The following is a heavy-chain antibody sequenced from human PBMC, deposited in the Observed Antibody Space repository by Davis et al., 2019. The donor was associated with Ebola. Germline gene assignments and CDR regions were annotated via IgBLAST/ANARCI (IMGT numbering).Heavy chain of an antibody. J-gene: IGHJ4*02. CDR3: AKVSTLRYFDD. V-gene: IGHV3-20*04. D-gene: IGHD3-9*01. CDR2: INWNGGST. CDR1: GFTFDDYG. Sequence: GESLKISCAASGFTFDDYGMSWVRQAPGKGLEWVSGINWNGGSTGYADSVKGRFTISRDNAKNSLYLQMNSLRAEDTALYYCAKVSTLRYFDDWGQGTLVTVSS.